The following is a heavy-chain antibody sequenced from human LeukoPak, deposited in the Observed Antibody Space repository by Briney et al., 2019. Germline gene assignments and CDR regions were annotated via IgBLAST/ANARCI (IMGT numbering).Heavy chain of an antibody. Sequence: GESLKIYCKGSGYSFTSYWIGWVRQMPGKGLEWMGIIYPGDSDTRYSPSFQGQVTISADKSISTAYLQWSSLKASDTAMYYCARHAHSSYYDSSGSADYWGQGTLVTVSS. J-gene: IGHJ4*02. CDR2: IYPGDSDT. CDR1: GYSFTSYW. CDR3: ARHAHSSYYDSSGSADY. V-gene: IGHV5-51*01. D-gene: IGHD3-22*01.